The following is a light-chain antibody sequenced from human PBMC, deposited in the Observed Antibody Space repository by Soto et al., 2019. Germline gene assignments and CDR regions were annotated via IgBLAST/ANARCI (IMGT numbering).Light chain of an antibody. CDR3: QQYGSSPLT. CDR2: GAS. J-gene: IGKJ1*01. Sequence: EIALTQSPGTLSLSPGERATLSCRASQSVRSTYLAWYQQKPGLAPRLLIYGASSRATGIPDRFSGSGSGTDFTLTISRLETEDFAVYYCQQYGSSPLTFGQGTRVEIK. CDR1: QSVRSTY. V-gene: IGKV3-20*01.